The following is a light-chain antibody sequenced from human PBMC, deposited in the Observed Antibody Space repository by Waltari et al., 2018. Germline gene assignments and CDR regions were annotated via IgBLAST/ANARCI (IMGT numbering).Light chain of an antibody. CDR3: MIWHSSAVV. Sequence: QAVLTQPSSLSASPGASASLTCTLRSDINVGTYKIYWYQQKPGIPPQYLLRYKSDSDKQQGSGVPSRFSGFKDASANAGILLISGLQSEDEADYYCMIWHSSAVVFGGGTKLTVL. CDR2: YKSDSDK. CDR1: SDINVGTYK. J-gene: IGLJ2*01. V-gene: IGLV5-45*03.